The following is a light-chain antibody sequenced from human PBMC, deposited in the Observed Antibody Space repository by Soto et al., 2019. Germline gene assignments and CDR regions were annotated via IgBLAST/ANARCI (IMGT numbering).Light chain of an antibody. CDR2: EVT. Sequence: QSVLTQPASVSGSPGQSITISCTGTSSDVGGYNYVSWYQQHPGKAPKLMIYEVTNRPSGVSNRFSGSQSGNTASLTISGLQAEDESDYYCSSYTSSNTLVFGTGTKVTVL. CDR1: SSDVGGYNY. V-gene: IGLV2-14*01. CDR3: SSYTSSNTLV. J-gene: IGLJ1*01.